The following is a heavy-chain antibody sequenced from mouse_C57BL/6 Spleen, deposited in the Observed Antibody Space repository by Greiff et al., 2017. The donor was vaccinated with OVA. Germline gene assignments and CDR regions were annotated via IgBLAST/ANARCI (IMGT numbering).Heavy chain of an antibody. D-gene: IGHD1-1*01. CDR2: IYPGSGST. CDR3: ARRYYGSSPNWYFDV. CDR1: GYTFTSYW. V-gene: IGHV1-55*01. Sequence: VQLQQPGAELVKPGASVKMSCKASGYTFTSYWITWVKQRPGQGLEWIGDIYPGSGSTNYNEKFKSKATLTVDTSSSTAYMQLSSLTSEDSAVYFCARRYYGSSPNWYFDVWGTGTTVTVSS. J-gene: IGHJ1*03.